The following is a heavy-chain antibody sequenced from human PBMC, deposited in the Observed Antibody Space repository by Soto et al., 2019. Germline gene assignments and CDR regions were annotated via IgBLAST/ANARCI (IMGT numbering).Heavy chain of an antibody. D-gene: IGHD6-13*01. J-gene: IGHJ2*01. CDR1: GFTFSDYY. Sequence: QVQLVESGGGLVKPGGSLRLSCAASGFTFSDYYMSWIRQAPGKGLEWVSYISSSSSYTNYADSVKGRFTISRDNAKNSLYLQMNSLRAEDTAVYYCARHDSSSWYWYFDLWGRGTLVTVSS. CDR3: ARHDSSSWYWYFDL. CDR2: ISSSSSYT. V-gene: IGHV3-11*05.